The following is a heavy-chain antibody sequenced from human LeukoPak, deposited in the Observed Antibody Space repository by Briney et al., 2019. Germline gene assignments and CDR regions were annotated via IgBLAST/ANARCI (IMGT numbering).Heavy chain of an antibody. V-gene: IGHV4-59*01. J-gene: IGHJ6*02. CDR3: AREVVAVAMDV. CDR1: GGSISSYY. D-gene: IGHD6-19*01. Sequence: SETLSLTCTVSGGSISSYYWSWIRQPPGKGLEWIGYIYYSGSTNYNPSLKSRVTISVDTSKNQFSLKLSSVTAADTAVYYCAREVVAVAMDVWGQGTTVTVSS. CDR2: IYYSGST.